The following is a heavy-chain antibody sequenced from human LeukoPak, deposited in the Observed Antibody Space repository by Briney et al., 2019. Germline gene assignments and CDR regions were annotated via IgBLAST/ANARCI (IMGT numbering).Heavy chain of an antibody. V-gene: IGHV3-48*02. D-gene: IGHD7-27*01. CDR2: IDTSSSTM. CDR3: AREDDSWGPNNLDL. Sequence: GGSLRLSCAASAFTFSDYSMNWVRQAPGKGLEWISYIDTSSSTMYYADSVMGRFTISRDNAKESLYLQMTSLRDEDTAVYYCAREDDSWGPNNLDLWGQGTMVTVSS. J-gene: IGHJ3*01. CDR1: AFTFSDYS.